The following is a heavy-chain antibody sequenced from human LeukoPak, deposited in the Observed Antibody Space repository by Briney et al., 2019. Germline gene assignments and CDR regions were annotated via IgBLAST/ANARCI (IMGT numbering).Heavy chain of an antibody. CDR3: AKDRSYYDSSGYLDY. CDR2: ISWNSGSI. D-gene: IGHD3-22*01. Sequence: GGSLRLSCAASGFTFSSYAMHWVRQAPGKGLEWVSGISWNSGSIGYADSVKGRFTISRDNAKNSLYLQMNSLRAEDTALYYCAKDRSYYDSSGYLDYWGQGTLVTVSS. CDR1: GFTFSSYA. V-gene: IGHV3-9*01. J-gene: IGHJ4*02.